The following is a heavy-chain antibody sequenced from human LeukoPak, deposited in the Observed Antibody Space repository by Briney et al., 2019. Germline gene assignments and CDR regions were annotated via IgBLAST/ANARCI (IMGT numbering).Heavy chain of an antibody. V-gene: IGHV5-51*01. Sequence: HGASLQISSQGSGDTFLSYWIAWVRRLPGKGLEWLGVIFVGGSDTRYSPSFQGQVTISADKSISTACLQWGSLKASDTAMYYCARLGYCSGGTCYKSYIDYWGQGTLVTVSS. J-gene: IGHJ4*02. D-gene: IGHD2-15*01. CDR3: ARLGYCSGGTCYKSYIDY. CDR2: IFVGGSDT. CDR1: GDTFLSYW.